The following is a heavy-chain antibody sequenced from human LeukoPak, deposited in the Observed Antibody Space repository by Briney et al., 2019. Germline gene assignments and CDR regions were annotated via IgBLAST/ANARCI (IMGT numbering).Heavy chain of an antibody. CDR2: ISNNGNT. Sequence: PSETLSLTCTVSGDSISNYYWTWFRQPPGQGLEWIAYISNNGNTRYNPSLESRVTVSLATSEHHFSLKFSSVTAADTAVYYCARGTTQHAWHVGLWGRGTLVTVSS. D-gene: IGHD1-1*01. V-gene: IGHV4-59*01. J-gene: IGHJ2*01. CDR1: GDSISNYY. CDR3: ARGTTQHAWHVGL.